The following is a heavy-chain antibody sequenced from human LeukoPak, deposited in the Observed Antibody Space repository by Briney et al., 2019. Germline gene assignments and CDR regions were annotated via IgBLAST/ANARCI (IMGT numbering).Heavy chain of an antibody. CDR3: ARGRYFDWLLKVDMGGGYSFDM. D-gene: IGHD3-9*01. CDR2: IYYNGST. J-gene: IGHJ3*02. CDR1: GGSIRRYY. Sequence: SETLSLTCTVSGGSIRRYYWSWIRQSPGKGLEWIGKIYYNGSTDYNPSPKSRVTMSVDTSKNQLSLKLKSVTAADTAVYFCARGRYFDWLLKVDMGGGYSFDMWGQGTMVTVSS. V-gene: IGHV4-59*01.